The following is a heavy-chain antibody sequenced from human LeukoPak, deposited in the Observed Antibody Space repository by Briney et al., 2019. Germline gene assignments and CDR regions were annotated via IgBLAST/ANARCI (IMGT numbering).Heavy chain of an antibody. D-gene: IGHD6-13*01. CDR3: ARDLDSSSWYEGAGY. V-gene: IGHV3-53*01. CDR1: GFTVSSNY. J-gene: IGHJ4*02. CDR2: IYSGGST. Sequence: GGSLRLSCAASGFTVSSNYMSWVRQAPGKGLEWVSVIYSGGSTYYADSVKGRFTISRDNSKNTLYLQMNSLRAEDTAVYYCARDLDSSSWYEGAGYWGQGTLVTVSS.